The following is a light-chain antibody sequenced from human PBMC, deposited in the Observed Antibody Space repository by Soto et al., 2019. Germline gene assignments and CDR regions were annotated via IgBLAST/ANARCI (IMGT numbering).Light chain of an antibody. CDR3: QSYDSGLSVWV. CDR1: SSNIGAGYD. Sequence: QSVLTQPPSVSGAPGQRVTISCTGSSSNIGAGYDVHWYQQLPGTAPKLLIYGNSNRPSGVPDRFSASKSGTSASLAITGLQAEDEADYHSQSYDSGLSVWVFGGGTKLTVL. CDR2: GNS. J-gene: IGLJ3*02. V-gene: IGLV1-40*01.